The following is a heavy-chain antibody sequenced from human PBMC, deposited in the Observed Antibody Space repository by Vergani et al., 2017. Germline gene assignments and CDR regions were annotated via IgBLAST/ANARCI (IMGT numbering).Heavy chain of an antibody. V-gene: IGHV1-46*03. J-gene: IGHJ4*02. CDR3: ARWHYGILTGYRY. D-gene: IGHD3-9*01. Sequence: QVQVVQSGAEVKKSGASVKVSCKTSGYTFSNYYMHWVRQAPGQGLEWMGIINPSGGHTNYAQKFQGRVTMTRDTSTSTVYMELSSLRSEYTAIYYCARWHYGILTGYRYWGQGTLVTVSA. CDR1: GYTFSNYY. CDR2: INPSGGHT.